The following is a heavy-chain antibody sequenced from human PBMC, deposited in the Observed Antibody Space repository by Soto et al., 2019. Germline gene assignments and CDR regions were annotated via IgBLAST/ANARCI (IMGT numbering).Heavy chain of an antibody. J-gene: IGHJ4*02. Sequence: AASGFTFSSYWMYWFRQAPRKGLVWVSRLDSGGSSTAYADSVKGRFTISRDNAKNTLYLQMNGLRAEDTAVYYCARWFTYGNFDYFDYWGQGTQVTVSS. D-gene: IGHD3-10*01. CDR1: GFTFSSYW. CDR3: ARWFTYGNFDYFDY. CDR2: LDSGGSST. V-gene: IGHV3-74*01.